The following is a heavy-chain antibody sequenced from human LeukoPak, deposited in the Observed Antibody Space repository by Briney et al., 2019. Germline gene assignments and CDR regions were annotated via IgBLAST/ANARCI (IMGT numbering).Heavy chain of an antibody. D-gene: IGHD4-17*01. V-gene: IGHV3-21*06. CDR2: ISYSSSYI. Sequence: GGSLRISCVGSGFPFSSYTLFWVRQAPGKGLEWVSSISYSSSYIYYGDSVKGRFTISRDNTKNSLNLQMDSLRTEDTAVYYCAIRNYGEEYWGQGTLVTVSS. CDR1: GFPFSSYT. CDR3: AIRNYGEEY. J-gene: IGHJ4*02.